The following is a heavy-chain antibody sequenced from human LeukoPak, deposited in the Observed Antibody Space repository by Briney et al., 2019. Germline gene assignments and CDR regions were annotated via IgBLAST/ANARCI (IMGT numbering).Heavy chain of an antibody. J-gene: IGHJ4*02. CDR1: GFTFSRYA. CDR3: AKDYCSGGSCYSGLDY. CDR2: ISGSGGST. V-gene: IGHV3-23*01. D-gene: IGHD2-15*01. Sequence: GSLRLSCAASGFTFSRYAMSWVRQAPGKGLEWVSAISGSGGSTYYADSVKGRFTISRDNSKNTLYLQMNSLRAEDTAVYYCAKDYCSGGSCYSGLDYWGQGTLVTVSS.